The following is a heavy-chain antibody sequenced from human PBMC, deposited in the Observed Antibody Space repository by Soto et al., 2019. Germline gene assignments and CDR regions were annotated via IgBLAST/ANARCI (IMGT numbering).Heavy chain of an antibody. V-gene: IGHV1-69*01. J-gene: IGHJ4*02. Sequence: QVQLVQSGAEVKTPGSSVKVSCKASGGTFSRSSISWVRQAPGQGLEWMGGIVPLSGTADYAQKFQGRVTVTADASTSTDYMALSSLTSEDTAIYSGASARTGYYPSTYWGQGTLVTVSS. D-gene: IGHD3-9*01. CDR3: ASARTGYYPSTY. CDR2: IVPLSGTA. CDR1: GGTFSRSS.